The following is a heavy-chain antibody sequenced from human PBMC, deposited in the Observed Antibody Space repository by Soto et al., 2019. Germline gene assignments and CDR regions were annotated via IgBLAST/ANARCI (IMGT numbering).Heavy chain of an antibody. CDR1: GYSFTSYW. Sequence: GESLKISCKGSGYSFTSYWIGWVRQMPGKGLEWMGIIYPGDSDTRYSPSFQGQVTISADKSISTAYLQWSSLKASDTAMYYCARHGEYSSPGDAFDIWGQGTMVTVSS. J-gene: IGHJ3*02. CDR2: IYPGDSDT. CDR3: ARHGEYSSPGDAFDI. D-gene: IGHD6-6*01. V-gene: IGHV5-51*01.